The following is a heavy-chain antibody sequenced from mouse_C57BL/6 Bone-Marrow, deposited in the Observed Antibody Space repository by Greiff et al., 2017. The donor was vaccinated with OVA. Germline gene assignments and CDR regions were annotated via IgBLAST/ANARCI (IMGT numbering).Heavy chain of an antibody. CDR1: GFNIKNTY. CDR3: ARRGGSSYEAWFAY. V-gene: IGHV14-3*01. J-gene: IGHJ3*01. Sequence: VQLQQSVAELVRPGASVKLSCTASGFNIKNTYMHWVKQRPEQGLEWIGRIDPANGNTKYAPKFQGKATLTVDTSSSTAYMQLSSLTSEDSAVYYCARRGGSSYEAWFAYWGQGTLVTVSA. CDR2: IDPANGNT. D-gene: IGHD1-1*01.